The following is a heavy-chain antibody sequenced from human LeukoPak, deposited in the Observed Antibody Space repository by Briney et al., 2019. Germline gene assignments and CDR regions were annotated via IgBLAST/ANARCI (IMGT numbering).Heavy chain of an antibody. J-gene: IGHJ4*02. CDR2: ISSRSSYI. CDR1: GFNFSSYS. CDR3: ARVRYYGSGSYYLYIDY. V-gene: IGHV3-21*01. D-gene: IGHD3-10*01. Sequence: GGSLRLSWAASGFNFSSYSMNWVRQAPGKGLEWVSSISSRSSYIYYADSVKGRFTISRDNAKNSLYLQMNSLRAEDTAVYYCARVRYYGSGSYYLYIDYWGQGTLVTVSS.